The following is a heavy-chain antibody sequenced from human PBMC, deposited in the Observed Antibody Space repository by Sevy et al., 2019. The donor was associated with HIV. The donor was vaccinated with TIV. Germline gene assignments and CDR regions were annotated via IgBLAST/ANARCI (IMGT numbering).Heavy chain of an antibody. Sequence: GGSLRLSCKASGFIFSNYSMNWVRQAPGKGLEWVSFISISGNDIYYADSVKGRFPISRDNAKNSLYLQMHSLRAEDTAVYYCARDPSRLRGYSYNNWFDPWGQGTLVTVSS. J-gene: IGHJ5*02. CDR3: ARDPSRLRGYSYNNWFDP. CDR2: ISISGNDI. CDR1: GFIFSNYS. D-gene: IGHD5-18*01. V-gene: IGHV3-21*01.